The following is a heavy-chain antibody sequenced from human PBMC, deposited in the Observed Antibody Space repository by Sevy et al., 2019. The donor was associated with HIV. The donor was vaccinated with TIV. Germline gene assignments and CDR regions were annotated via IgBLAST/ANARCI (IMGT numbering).Heavy chain of an antibody. D-gene: IGHD1-26*01. Sequence: ASVKVSCKASGYTFTGYYMHWVRQAPGQGLEWMGWINPNSGGTNYAQKFQGRVTMTRDTSISTAYMELSRLRSDDTAVYYCARDQYGVGATGGYYYSMDVWGQGTTVTVSS. V-gene: IGHV1-2*02. CDR3: ARDQYGVGATGGYYYSMDV. CDR2: INPNSGGT. CDR1: GYTFTGYY. J-gene: IGHJ6*02.